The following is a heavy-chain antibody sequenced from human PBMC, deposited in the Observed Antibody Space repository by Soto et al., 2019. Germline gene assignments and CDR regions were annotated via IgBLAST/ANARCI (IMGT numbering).Heavy chain of an antibody. Sequence: SETLSLTCTVSGGSISSYYWSWIRQSPGKGLEGITHIYNSGTTNYNPSLKSRVTISVDKSKNQFSLKLSSVTAADTAVYYCATDYGDYVGAFHIWGQGTIVTVSS. CDR1: GGSISSYY. J-gene: IGHJ3*02. V-gene: IGHV4-59*01. CDR2: IYNSGTT. D-gene: IGHD4-17*01. CDR3: ATDYGDYVGAFHI.